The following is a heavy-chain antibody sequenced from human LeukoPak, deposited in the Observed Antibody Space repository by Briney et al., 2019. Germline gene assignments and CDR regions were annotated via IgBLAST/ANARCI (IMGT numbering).Heavy chain of an antibody. CDR3: ARGPITYYYDSSGYPDY. V-gene: IGHV4-4*07. CDR2: IYTSGST. Sequence: SETLSLTCTVSGGSISSYYWSWIRQPAGKGLEWIGRIYTSGSTNYNPSLKSRVTISVDTSKNQFSLKLSSVTAADTAVYYCARGPITYYYDSSGYPDYWGQGTLVTVSS. CDR1: GGSISSYY. D-gene: IGHD3-22*01. J-gene: IGHJ4*02.